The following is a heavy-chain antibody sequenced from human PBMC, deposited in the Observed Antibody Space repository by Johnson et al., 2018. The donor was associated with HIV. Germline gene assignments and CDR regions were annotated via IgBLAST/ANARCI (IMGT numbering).Heavy chain of an antibody. V-gene: IGHV3-23*04. CDR1: GFSFDSHA. J-gene: IGHJ3*01. CDR3: AREISRYYYDYAAFDL. Sequence: VQLVESGGGVERPGGSLRLSCAASGFSFDSHAINWVRQAPGKGLQWVSAIRYSGSSTYYADSVKGRFTISRDNSRSTVYLHMINLRANDTALYYCAREISRYYYDYAAFDLWGQGTTVTVSS. D-gene: IGHD3-22*01. CDR2: IRYSGSST.